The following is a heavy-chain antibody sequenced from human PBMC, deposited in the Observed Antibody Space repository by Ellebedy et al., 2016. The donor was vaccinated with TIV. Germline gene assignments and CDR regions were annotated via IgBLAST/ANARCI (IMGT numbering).Heavy chain of an antibody. D-gene: IGHD3-16*01. CDR2: IYPGDSDT. CDR3: ARHFLGPAYGMDV. Sequence: GESLKISCKGSGYTFTNKWISWVRQMPGKGLEWMGIIYPGDSDTRYNPSFQGHVTISADKSISTAYLQWNSLKASDTAMYYCARHFLGPAYGMDVWGQGTTVTVSS. CDR1: GYTFTNKW. V-gene: IGHV5-51*01. J-gene: IGHJ6*02.